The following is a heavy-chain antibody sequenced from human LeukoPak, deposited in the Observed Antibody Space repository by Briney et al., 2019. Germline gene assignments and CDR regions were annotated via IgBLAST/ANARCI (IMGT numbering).Heavy chain of an antibody. Sequence: ASVKVSRKPSGYSFTSYYITWVRQTPRQGLEWMGWISAYNGKANYAPMLQGRITMATDTSTSTTYMELRSLRSDDTAFYYCARGLYFHDSRGLDYWGQGTLVTVSS. CDR3: ARGLYFHDSRGLDY. D-gene: IGHD3-22*01. CDR2: ISAYNGKA. V-gene: IGHV1-18*01. J-gene: IGHJ4*02. CDR1: GYSFTSYY.